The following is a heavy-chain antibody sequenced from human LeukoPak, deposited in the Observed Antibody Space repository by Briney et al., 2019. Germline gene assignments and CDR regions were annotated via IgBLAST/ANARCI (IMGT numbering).Heavy chain of an antibody. Sequence: KTSETLSLTCTVSGGSISSGGYYWSWIRQHPGKGLEWIGYIYYSGSTYYNPSLKSRVTISVDTSKNQFSLKLSSVTAADTAVYYCAKDAVPAALGEYFFDYWGQGTRVTVSS. CDR3: AKDAVPAALGEYFFDY. D-gene: IGHD2-2*01. V-gene: IGHV4-31*03. CDR1: GGSISSGGYY. CDR2: IYYSGST. J-gene: IGHJ4*02.